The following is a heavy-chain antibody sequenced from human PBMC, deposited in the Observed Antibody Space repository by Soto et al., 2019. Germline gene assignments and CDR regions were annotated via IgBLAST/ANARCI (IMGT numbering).Heavy chain of an antibody. V-gene: IGHV3-9*01. J-gene: IGHJ3*02. CDR2: ISWHSARK. CDR1: GFRFDDYD. D-gene: IGHD6-19*01. Sequence: EVQLVESGGGLVQPGWSLRLSCVGSGFRFDDYDMNWVRQAPGKGLEWVSSISWHSARKGYADSVWGRFTISRDNGKNSLYLQMDSLRREDTAFYYCARDKSSSKEKGAFDIWGQGTIVTVSS. CDR3: ARDKSSSKEKGAFDI.